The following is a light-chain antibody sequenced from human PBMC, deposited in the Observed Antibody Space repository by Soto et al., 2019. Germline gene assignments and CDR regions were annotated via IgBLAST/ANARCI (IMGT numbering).Light chain of an antibody. Sequence: DIQMTQSPSSLSASVGDRVTITCRASQSIRNDLGWYQQKSGKAPRRLIYAASTLQTGVPSRFSGSGSGREFTLTICGLQPEDFATYYCLHQNSYLALSFGGGTKVE. V-gene: IGKV1-17*01. CDR1: QSIRND. CDR2: AAS. J-gene: IGKJ4*01. CDR3: LHQNSYLALS.